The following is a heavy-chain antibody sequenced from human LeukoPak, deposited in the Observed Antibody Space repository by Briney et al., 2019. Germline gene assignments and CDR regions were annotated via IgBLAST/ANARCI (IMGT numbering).Heavy chain of an antibody. CDR1: GGSFSGYY. V-gene: IGHV4-34*01. CDR2: INHSGST. CDR3: ARPLSSGWYRYYFDY. Sequence: SETLSLTCAVYGGSFSGYYWSWIRQPPGKGLEWMGEINHSGSTNYNTSLKSRVTISVDTSKNQFSLKLSSVTAADTAVYYCARPLSSGWYRYYFDYWGQGTLVTVSS. J-gene: IGHJ4*02. D-gene: IGHD6-19*01.